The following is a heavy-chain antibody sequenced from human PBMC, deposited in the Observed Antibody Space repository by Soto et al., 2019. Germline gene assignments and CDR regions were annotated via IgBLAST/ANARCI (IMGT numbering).Heavy chain of an antibody. CDR3: AGFRLEVATTLH. CDR1: GDAVTTGDCY. J-gene: IGHJ4*02. Sequence: ETLSLTCTVTGDAVTTGDCYWKWTRQRPGKGLEWIGHIYYTGVSKYTPSLTSRVTISLHTSDNQFSLHLASVTTADTAMYYCAGFRLEVATTLHRGRGTLVTVSS. V-gene: IGHV4-61*08. D-gene: IGHD2-15*01. CDR2: IYYTGVS.